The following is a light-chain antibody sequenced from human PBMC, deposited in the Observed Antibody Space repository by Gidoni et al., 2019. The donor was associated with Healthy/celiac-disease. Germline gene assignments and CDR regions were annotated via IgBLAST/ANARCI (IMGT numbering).Light chain of an antibody. CDR2: KAS. CDR1: LSISSW. V-gene: IGKV1-5*03. Sequence: DIQMTQSPSTLSASVGDRVTITCRASLSISSWLDWYQQKPGKAPKLLSYKASSLESGVPSRCSGSGSGTEFTLTISSLQPDDFATYYCQQYNSYSTFGGGTKVEIK. CDR3: QQYNSYST. J-gene: IGKJ4*01.